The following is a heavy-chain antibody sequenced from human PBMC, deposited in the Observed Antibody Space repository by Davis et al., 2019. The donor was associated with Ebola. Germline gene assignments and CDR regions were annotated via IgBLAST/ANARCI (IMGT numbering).Heavy chain of an antibody. CDR2: ISGSGSVI. D-gene: IGHD3-22*01. J-gene: IGHJ3*02. CDR3: ARDGGDSSGSHKAFDI. CDR1: GFTLGRYS. Sequence: PGGSLRLSCVVSGFTLGRYSMNWVRQAPGEGLEWISYISGSGSVIYDADSVKGRFTVSRDNAKNSLYLHMNSLRDEDTAVYYCARDGGDSSGSHKAFDIWGQGTKVTVSS. V-gene: IGHV3-48*02.